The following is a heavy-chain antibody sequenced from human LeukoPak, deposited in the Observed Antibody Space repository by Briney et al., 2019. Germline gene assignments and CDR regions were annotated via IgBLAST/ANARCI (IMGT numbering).Heavy chain of an antibody. CDR3: ARDGYSGNDGL. V-gene: IGHV4-4*07. J-gene: IGHJ4*02. D-gene: IGHD5-12*01. CDR2: IYTSGST. Sequence: SETLSLTCTVAGGSISSYYWSWIRQPAGKGLERIGRIYTSGSTNYNPSLKSRVTMSVDTSKNQFSLKLSSVTAADTAVYYCARDGYSGNDGLWGQGSLVTVSS. CDR1: GGSISSYY.